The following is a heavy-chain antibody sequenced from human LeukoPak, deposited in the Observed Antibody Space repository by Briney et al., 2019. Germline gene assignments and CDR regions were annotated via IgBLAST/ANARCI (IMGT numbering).Heavy chain of an antibody. CDR1: GGSISSSSDY. J-gene: IGHJ1*01. Sequence: SETLSLTCSVSGGSISSSSDYWGWIRQPPGQGLEWIGTMSYSGTTFYNPSLKSRVTMSVDTSKNQFSLNLRSVAAADTAVYYCVAAHSSYRRYEDQHWGQGTLVTV. V-gene: IGHV4-39*01. CDR3: VAAHSSYRRYEDQH. CDR2: MSYSGTT. D-gene: IGHD3-16*02.